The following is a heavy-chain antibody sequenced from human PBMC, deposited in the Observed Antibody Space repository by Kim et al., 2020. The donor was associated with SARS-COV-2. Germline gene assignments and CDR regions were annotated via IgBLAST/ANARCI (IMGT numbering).Heavy chain of an antibody. Sequence: SQTLSLTCAVYGGSFSGYYWSWIRQPPGKGLEWIGEINHSGSTNYNPSLKSRVTISVDTSKNQFSLKLSSVTAADTAVYYCARDSWDYWGQGTLVTVSS. D-gene: IGHD2-15*01. CDR1: GGSFSGYY. CDR2: INHSGST. V-gene: IGHV4-34*01. J-gene: IGHJ4*02. CDR3: ARDSWDY.